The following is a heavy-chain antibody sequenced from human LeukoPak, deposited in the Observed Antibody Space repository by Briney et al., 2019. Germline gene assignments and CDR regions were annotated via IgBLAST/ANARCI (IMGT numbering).Heavy chain of an antibody. CDR3: ARAAAAGIFDY. Sequence: GGSLRLSCAASGFTFSSYWMSWVRQAPGKGLEWVAVISYDGSNKYYADSVKGRFTISRDNSKNTLYLQMNSLRAEDTAVYYCARAAAAGIFDYWGQGTLVTVSS. J-gene: IGHJ4*02. V-gene: IGHV3-30-3*01. D-gene: IGHD6-13*01. CDR1: GFTFSSYW. CDR2: ISYDGSNK.